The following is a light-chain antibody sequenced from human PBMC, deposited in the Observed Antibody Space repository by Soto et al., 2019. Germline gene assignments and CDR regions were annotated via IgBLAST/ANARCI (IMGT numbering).Light chain of an antibody. V-gene: IGLV2-8*01. CDR3: SSYAGSYTYVV. CDR1: SSDVGGYNY. J-gene: IGLJ2*01. Sequence: QSALTQPPSASGSPGQSVTISCTGTSSDVGGYNYVSWHQQHPGKAPKLMIFEVNKRPSGVPDRFSGSKSGNTASLTVSGLQAEDEADYYCSSYAGSYTYVVFGGGTKVTVL. CDR2: EVN.